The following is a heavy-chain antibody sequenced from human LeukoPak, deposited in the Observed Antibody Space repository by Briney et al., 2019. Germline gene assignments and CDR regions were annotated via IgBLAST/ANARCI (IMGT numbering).Heavy chain of an antibody. CDR2: INHSGST. CDR1: GGSFSGYY. Sequence: SETLSLTCAVYGGSFSGYYWSWMRQPPGKGLEWIGEINHSGSTNYNPSLKSRVTISVDTSKNQFSLKLSSVTAADTAVYYCARLVVVVAANRDYYYGMDVWGQGTTVTVSS. J-gene: IGHJ6*02. D-gene: IGHD2-15*01. V-gene: IGHV4-34*01. CDR3: ARLVVVVAANRDYYYGMDV.